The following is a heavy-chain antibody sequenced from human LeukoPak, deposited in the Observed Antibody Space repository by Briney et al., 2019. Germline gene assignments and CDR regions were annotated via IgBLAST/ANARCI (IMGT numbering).Heavy chain of an antibody. CDR1: GFTFDDYA. V-gene: IGHV3-9*01. D-gene: IGHD3/OR15-3a*01. Sequence: GGSLRLSCAASGFTFDDYAMHWVRQAPGNGLEWVSGISWNSGSIGYADSVKGRFTISRDNAKNSLYLQMNSLRAEDTALYYCAKGGEGLFGHRPFDIWGQGTMVTVSS. CDR3: AKGGEGLFGHRPFDI. J-gene: IGHJ3*02. CDR2: ISWNSGSI.